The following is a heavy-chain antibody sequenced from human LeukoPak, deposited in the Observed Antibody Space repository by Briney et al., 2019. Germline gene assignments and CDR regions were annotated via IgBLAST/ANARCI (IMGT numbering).Heavy chain of an antibody. CDR3: ARHYGP. J-gene: IGHJ5*02. CDR2: INHSGST. Sequence: SETLSLTCAVSGGSIKSNNWWSWVRQPPGKGLEWIGEINHSGSTNYNPSLKSRVTISVDTSKNQFSLKLNSVTAADTAVYYCARHYGPWGQGTLVTVSS. D-gene: IGHD3-16*01. CDR1: GGSIKSNNW. V-gene: IGHV4-4*02.